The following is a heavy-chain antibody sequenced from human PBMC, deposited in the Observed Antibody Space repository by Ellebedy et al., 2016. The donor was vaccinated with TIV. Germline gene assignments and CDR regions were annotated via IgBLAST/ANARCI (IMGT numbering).Heavy chain of an antibody. CDR2: IGSRTSKI. CDR3: ARDVFFGLFD. Sequence: GESLKISCAASGFTFNTYSMNWVRQAPGKGREWVSYIGSRTSKIYYADSAKGRFTISRDNAKNSLHLQMNSLRDEDTAVYYCARDVFFGLFDWGQGTLVTVSS. D-gene: IGHD3/OR15-3a*01. J-gene: IGHJ4*02. CDR1: GFTFNTYS. V-gene: IGHV3-48*02.